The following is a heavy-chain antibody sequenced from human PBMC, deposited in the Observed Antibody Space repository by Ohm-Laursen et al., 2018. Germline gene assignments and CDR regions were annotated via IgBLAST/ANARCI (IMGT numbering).Heavy chain of an antibody. CDR2: ISAYNGNT. D-gene: IGHD4-17*01. J-gene: IGHJ6*02. CDR3: AKSYGIYYYYGMDV. V-gene: IGHV1-18*01. Sequence: SVKVSCKASGYTFTSYGISWVRQAPGQGLEWMGWISAYNGNTNYAQKLQGRVTMTTDTSTSTAYMELRSLRSDDTAVYYCAKSYGIYYYYGMDVWGQGTTVTVSS. CDR1: GYTFTSYG.